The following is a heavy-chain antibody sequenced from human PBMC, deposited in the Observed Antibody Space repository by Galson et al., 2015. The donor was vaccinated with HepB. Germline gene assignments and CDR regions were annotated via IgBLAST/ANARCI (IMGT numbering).Heavy chain of an antibody. CDR1: AYTFTGFD. Sequence: SVKVSCKASAYTFTGFDINWVRQATGQGLEWMGWMSPNTGNTGYPQRFQGRITMTRDTSISTAYMELSSLRSEDTAVYYCARGRLVTAGFYYYLDVWGKGTTVTVSS. J-gene: IGHJ6*03. CDR3: ARGRLVTAGFYYYLDV. D-gene: IGHD2-21*02. CDR2: MSPNTGNT. V-gene: IGHV1-8*01.